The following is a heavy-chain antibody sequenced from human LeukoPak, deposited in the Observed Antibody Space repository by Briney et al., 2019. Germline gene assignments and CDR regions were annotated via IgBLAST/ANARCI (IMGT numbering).Heavy chain of an antibody. Sequence: GGSLRLSCAASGFTFSSYAMSWVRQAPGKGLEWVSVISGGGGTTFHAASVKGRFTISRDNSKNTLYLQVNSLRFEDTAVYHCARSRGYSYAYGLDYWGQGTLVTVSS. CDR1: GFTFSSYA. V-gene: IGHV3-23*01. D-gene: IGHD5-18*01. CDR3: ARSRGYSYAYGLDY. J-gene: IGHJ4*02. CDR2: ISGGGGTT.